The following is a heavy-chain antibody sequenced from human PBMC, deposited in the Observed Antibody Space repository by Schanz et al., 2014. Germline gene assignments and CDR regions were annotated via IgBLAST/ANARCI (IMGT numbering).Heavy chain of an antibody. Sequence: QVQLVQSGAEVKKPGASVKVSCTASGYTFTSYGISWVRQAPGQGLEWMGWISAYNGNTKYPQKLQGRVTMTTDTATSTAYMELRSLRSDDTAVYYCARDAADFYDILTEEDYWGKGTLVTVSS. D-gene: IGHD3-9*01. CDR3: ARDAADFYDILTEEDY. CDR1: GYTFTSYG. V-gene: IGHV1-18*01. CDR2: ISAYNGNT. J-gene: IGHJ4*02.